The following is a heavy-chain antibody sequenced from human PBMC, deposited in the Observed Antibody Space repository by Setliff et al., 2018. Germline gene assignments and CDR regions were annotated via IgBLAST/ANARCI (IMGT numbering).Heavy chain of an antibody. CDR1: GGTLSSYG. Sequence: SVKVSCKASGGTLSSYGISWVRQAPGQGLEWMGGTIHIFCSTNYEQKFQDRVTIITDESTSTAYMELSRLRTEDTAVYYCAREGVDTRSSTDYRYYMDVWGKGTTVTVSS. J-gene: IGHJ6*03. V-gene: IGHV1-69*05. CDR3: AREGVDTRSSTDYRYYMDV. CDR2: TIHIFCST. D-gene: IGHD5-18*01.